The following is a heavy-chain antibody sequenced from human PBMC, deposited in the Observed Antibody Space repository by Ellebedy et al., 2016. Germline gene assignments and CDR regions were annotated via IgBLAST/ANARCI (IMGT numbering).Heavy chain of an antibody. CDR1: GYTFTSYG. D-gene: IGHD3-22*01. Sequence: ASVKVSXXASGYTFTSYGISWVRQAPGQGLEWMGWISAYNGNTNYAQKLQGRVTMTTDTSTSTAYMELRSLRSDDTAVYYCARDLPITMIVDRYNWFDPWGQGTLVTVSS. CDR3: ARDLPITMIVDRYNWFDP. CDR2: ISAYNGNT. V-gene: IGHV1-18*01. J-gene: IGHJ5*02.